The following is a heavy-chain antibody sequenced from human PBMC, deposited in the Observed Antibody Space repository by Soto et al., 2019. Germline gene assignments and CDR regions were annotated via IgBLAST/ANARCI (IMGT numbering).Heavy chain of an antibody. CDR2: SYSSGGT. J-gene: IGHJ4*02. CDR3: ARDREPDGIRTFDS. V-gene: IGHV3-53*01. CDR1: GFTFRNYW. D-gene: IGHD1-20*01. Sequence: PGGSLRLSCAASGFTFRNYWMHWVRQTPRKGLEWVAESYSSGGTEYADSVKGRFTISRGNPKNTLFLQMKNLRVEDTALYYCARDREPDGIRTFDSWAQGTLVTVSS.